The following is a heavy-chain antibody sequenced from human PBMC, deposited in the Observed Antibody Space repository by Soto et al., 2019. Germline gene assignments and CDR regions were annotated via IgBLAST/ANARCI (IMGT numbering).Heavy chain of an antibody. Sequence: ASVKVSCKASGYTFTSYDINWVRQATGQGLEWMGWMNPNSGNTGYAQKFQGRVTMTRNTSISTAYMELSSLRSEDTAVYYCARGFVVVVAANGHYYMDVWGKGTTVTVSS. CDR3: ARGFVVVVAANGHYYMDV. J-gene: IGHJ6*03. D-gene: IGHD2-15*01. CDR2: MNPNSGNT. V-gene: IGHV1-8*01. CDR1: GYTFTSYD.